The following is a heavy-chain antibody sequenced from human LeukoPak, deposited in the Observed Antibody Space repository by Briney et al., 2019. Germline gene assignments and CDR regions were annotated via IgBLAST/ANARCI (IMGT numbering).Heavy chain of an antibody. CDR3: ARRRCSSTSCLGFDY. D-gene: IGHD2-2*01. V-gene: IGHV4-59*08. Sequence: PSETLSLTCTVSGGSISSYYWSWIRQPPGKGLEWIGSIYHSGSTYYNPSLKSRVTISVDTSKNQFSLKLSSVTAADTAVYYCARRRCSSTSCLGFDYWGQGTLVTVSS. CDR1: GGSISSYY. J-gene: IGHJ4*02. CDR2: IYHSGST.